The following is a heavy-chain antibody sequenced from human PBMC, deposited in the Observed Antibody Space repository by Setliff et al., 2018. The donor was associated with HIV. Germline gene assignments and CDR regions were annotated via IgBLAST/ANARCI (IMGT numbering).Heavy chain of an antibody. V-gene: IGHV1-2*02. CDR3: VRVAVTGRGLAY. CDR1: GYIFSAYY. CDR2: INPRNGAT. J-gene: IGHJ4*02. D-gene: IGHD6-19*01. Sequence: GASVKVSCKTSGYIFSAYYLHWVRQAPGQGPEWMAWINPRNGATTYAQEFQGRVTVTRDTSISTVYLDLTRLTSDDTAIYYCVRVAVTGRGLAYWGQGTRVTVSS.